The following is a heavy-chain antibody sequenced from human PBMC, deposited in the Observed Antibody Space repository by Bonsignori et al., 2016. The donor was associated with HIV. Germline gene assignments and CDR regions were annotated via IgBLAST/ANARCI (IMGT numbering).Heavy chain of an antibody. D-gene: IGHD4-17*01. CDR3: ARDTQTTVTTKSAEYFQH. CDR2: IIPIFGTA. V-gene: IGHV1-69*01. J-gene: IGHJ1*01. Sequence: WVRQAPGQGLEWMGGIIPIFGTANYAQKFQGRVTITADESTSTAYMELSSLRSEDTAVYYCARDTQTTVTTKSAEYFQHWGQGTLVTVSS.